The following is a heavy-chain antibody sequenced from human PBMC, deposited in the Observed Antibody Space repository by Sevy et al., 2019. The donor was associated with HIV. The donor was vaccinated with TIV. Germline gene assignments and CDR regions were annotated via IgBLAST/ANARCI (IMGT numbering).Heavy chain of an antibody. CDR2: INTNSGNP. V-gene: IGHV7-4-1*01. CDR1: GCTFTNYG. CDR3: ARAHYNYFDT. J-gene: IGHJ4*02. Sequence: ASVKVSCKGSGCTFTNYGLIWVRQAPGHGLEYMGRINTNSGNPTFAPGFAGRFVFSLDTSVSTAFLQIDSLKAEDTALYYCARAHYNYFDTWGQGSLVTVSS. D-gene: IGHD3-9*01.